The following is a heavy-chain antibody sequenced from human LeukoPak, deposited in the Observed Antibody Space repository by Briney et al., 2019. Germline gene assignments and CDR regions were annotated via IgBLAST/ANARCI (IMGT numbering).Heavy chain of an antibody. CDR2: MTASSVTF. Sequence: PGGSLRLSCEVSGFTFSSYAMTWVRQVPGRGLEWLAYMTASSVTFYYADSVRGRFTISRDNARNSLFLQMNSLTVEDTAVYYCARSLSGYDPLSAFWGQGTLVTVSS. V-gene: IGHV3-48*03. CDR3: ARSLSGYDPLSAF. D-gene: IGHD5-12*01. J-gene: IGHJ4*02. CDR1: GFTFSSYA.